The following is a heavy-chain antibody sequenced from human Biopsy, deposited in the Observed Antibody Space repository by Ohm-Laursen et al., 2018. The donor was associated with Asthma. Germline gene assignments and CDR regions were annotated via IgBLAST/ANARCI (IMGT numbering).Heavy chain of an antibody. CDR1: SGSGGYMRSGNYY. Sequence: TLSLTCSLSSGSGGYMRSGNYYWGWIRQPPGKGLEWIGSIYYSGTTYYNPSLESHVTVSADTSKDQFSLKLTSVTAADTAVYYCVRGSSSWHHGPFHYYYGLDVWGQGTTATVSS. CDR3: VRGSSSWHHGPFHYYYGLDV. J-gene: IGHJ6*02. D-gene: IGHD6-13*01. V-gene: IGHV4-39*01. CDR2: IYYSGTT.